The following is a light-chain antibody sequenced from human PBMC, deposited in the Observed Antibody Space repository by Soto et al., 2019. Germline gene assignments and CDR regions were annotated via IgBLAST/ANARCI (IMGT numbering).Light chain of an antibody. J-gene: IGKJ2*01. Sequence: EIVMTQSPATLSVSPGERATLSCRASQSVRSNLAWYQQKLGQAPRLLIYGASTRATGIPARFSGSGSGTEFTLTISRLEPEDFAVYYCQQYGSSPYTFGLGTKLEIK. CDR3: QQYGSSPYT. CDR1: QSVRSN. V-gene: IGKV3-15*01. CDR2: GAS.